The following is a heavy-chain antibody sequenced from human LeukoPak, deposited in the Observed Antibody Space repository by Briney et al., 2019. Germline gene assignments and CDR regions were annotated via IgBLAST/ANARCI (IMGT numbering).Heavy chain of an antibody. CDR3: ARDSSRYSYGLD. CDR1: GGSISSGSYY. D-gene: IGHD5-18*01. Sequence: SETLSLTCTVSGGSISSGSYYWSWIRQPAGKGLEWIVRIYTSGSTNYNPSLKSRVTISVDTSKNQFSLKLSSFTAADTAVYYCARDSSRYSYGLDWGQGTLVTVSS. CDR2: IYTSGST. V-gene: IGHV4-61*02. J-gene: IGHJ4*02.